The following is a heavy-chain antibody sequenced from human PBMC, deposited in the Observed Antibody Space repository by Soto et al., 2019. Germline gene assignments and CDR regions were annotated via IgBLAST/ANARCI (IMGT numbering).Heavy chain of an antibody. CDR3: ARDTHPGRDTYHYGADY. Sequence: QVQLVESGGGVVQPGTSLTLSCSASGFIFSNYGMHWVRQAPGKGLEWVSIISYDGSRKHYVDSVKGRFTISRDNSKNTLALQMNSLRAEATAVYYCARDTHPGRDTYHYGADYWGQGTLVAVSS. CDR1: GFIFSNYG. J-gene: IGHJ4*02. CDR2: ISYDGSRK. V-gene: IGHV3-30*03. D-gene: IGHD5-12*01.